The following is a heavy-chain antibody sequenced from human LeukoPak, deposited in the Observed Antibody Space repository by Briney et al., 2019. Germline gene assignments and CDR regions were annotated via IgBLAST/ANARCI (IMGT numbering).Heavy chain of an antibody. CDR1: GGSISSYY. V-gene: IGHV4-59*08. CDR3: AEYSGYDTDAFDI. J-gene: IGHJ3*02. D-gene: IGHD5-12*01. Sequence: SETLSLTCTVSGGSISSYYWSWIRQPPGKGLEWIGYIYYSGSTYYNPSLKSRVTISVDTSKNQFSLKLSSVTAADTAVYYCAEYSGYDTDAFDIWGQGTMVTVSS. CDR2: IYYSGST.